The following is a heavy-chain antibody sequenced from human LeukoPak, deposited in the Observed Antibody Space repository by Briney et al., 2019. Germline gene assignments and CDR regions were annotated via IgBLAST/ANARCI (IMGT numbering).Heavy chain of an antibody. CDR2: ISAYNGNT. CDR1: GGTFSSYA. J-gene: IGHJ4*02. CDR3: ARSRRYCSGGSCLDSFDY. D-gene: IGHD2-15*01. V-gene: IGHV1-18*01. Sequence: ASVKVSCKASGGTFSSYAISWVRQAPGQGLEWMGWISAYNGNTNYAQKLQGRVTMTTDTSTSTAYMELRSLRSDDTAVYYCARSRRYCSGGSCLDSFDYWGQGTLVTVSS.